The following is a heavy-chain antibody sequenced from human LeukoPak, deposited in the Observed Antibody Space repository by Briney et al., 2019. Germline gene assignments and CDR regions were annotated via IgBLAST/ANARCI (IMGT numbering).Heavy chain of an antibody. CDR3: ARRSSIGSPLFDY. J-gene: IGHJ4*02. CDR2: IYPGDSDT. CDR1: GSYFSNYW. D-gene: IGHD5/OR15-5a*01. V-gene: IGHV5-51*01. Sequence: GAPLKISCKGVGSYFSNYWIGGGRQLRGKGLEWMGIIYPGDSDTKYSPSFEGQVTVSAAKSIRTASLQWSSLKTSDTAMYYCARRSSIGSPLFDYWGQGTLVTVSS.